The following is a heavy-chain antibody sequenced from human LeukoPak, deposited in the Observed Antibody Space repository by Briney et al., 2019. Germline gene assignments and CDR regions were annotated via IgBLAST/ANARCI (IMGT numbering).Heavy chain of an antibody. V-gene: IGHV4-39*07. Sequence: PSETLSLTYTVSGGSISSSSYYWGWIRQPPGKGLEWIGSIYYSGSTYYNPSLKSRVTISVDTSKNQFSLKLSSVTAADTAVYYCARYKVGYCSGGSCYRMRYYYYYMDVWGKGTTVTVSS. D-gene: IGHD2-15*01. J-gene: IGHJ6*03. CDR2: IYYSGST. CDR3: ARYKVGYCSGGSCYRMRYYYYYMDV. CDR1: GGSISSSSYY.